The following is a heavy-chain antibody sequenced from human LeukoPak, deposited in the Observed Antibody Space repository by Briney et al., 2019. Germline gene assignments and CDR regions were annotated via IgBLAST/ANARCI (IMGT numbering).Heavy chain of an antibody. CDR1: GGTFSSYA. CDR3: AWDPHNRWELLNFDY. D-gene: IGHD1-26*01. CDR2: IIPILGIA. V-gene: IGHV1-69*04. Sequence: GASVKVSCKASGGTFSSYAISWVRQAPGQGLEWMGRIIPILGIANYAQKFQGRVTITADKSTSTAYMELSSLRSEDTAVYYCAWDPHNRWELLNFDYWGQGTLVTVSS. J-gene: IGHJ4*02.